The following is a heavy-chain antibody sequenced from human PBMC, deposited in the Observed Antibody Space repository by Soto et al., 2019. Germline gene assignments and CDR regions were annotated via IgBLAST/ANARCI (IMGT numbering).Heavy chain of an antibody. CDR1: GYTFISYG. V-gene: IGHV1-18*01. J-gene: IGHJ5*02. CDR2: ISADNGNT. Sequence: QVQLVQSGAEVKKPGASVKVSCKASGYTFISYGISWVRQAPGQGLEWMGWISADNGNTNYAQKLQGRVTMTTDTSTSTAYMELRSLRSDDTAVYYCATDCSSTTCYPWNWFDPWGQGTLVTVSS. CDR3: ATDCSSTTCYPWNWFDP. D-gene: IGHD2-2*01.